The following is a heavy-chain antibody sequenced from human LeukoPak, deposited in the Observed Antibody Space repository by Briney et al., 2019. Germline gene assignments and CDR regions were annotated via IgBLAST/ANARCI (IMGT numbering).Heavy chain of an antibody. J-gene: IGHJ4*02. V-gene: IGHV4-59*08. Sequence: PSETLSLTCAVYGGSFSGYYWSWIRQPPGKGLEWIGYIYYSGSTNYNPSLKSRVTISVGTSKNQFSLKLNSVTAADTAVYYCARGGEYCSGGSCYLYWGQGTLVTVSS. D-gene: IGHD2-15*01. CDR2: IYYSGST. CDR3: ARGGEYCSGGSCYLY. CDR1: GGSFSGYY.